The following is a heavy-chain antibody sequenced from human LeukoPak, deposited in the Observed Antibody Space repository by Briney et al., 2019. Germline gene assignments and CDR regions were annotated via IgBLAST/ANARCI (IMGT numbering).Heavy chain of an antibody. V-gene: IGHV4-61*08. CDR1: GGSISSGGYY. CDR3: ASGGYGWFGEPHDAFDI. J-gene: IGHJ3*02. Sequence: PSETLSLTCAVSGGSISSGGYYWSWIRQPPGKGLEWIGYIYYSGSTNYNPSLKSRVTISVDTSKNQFSLKLSSVTAADTAVYYCASGGYGWFGEPHDAFDIWGQGTMVTVSS. D-gene: IGHD3-10*01. CDR2: IYYSGST.